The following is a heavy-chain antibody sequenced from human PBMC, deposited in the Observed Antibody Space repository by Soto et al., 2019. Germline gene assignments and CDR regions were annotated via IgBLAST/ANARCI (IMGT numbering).Heavy chain of an antibody. CDR1: GGSFGSSA. D-gene: IGHD3-16*01. Sequence: QVQLVQSGADVKKPVSSVKVSCKTSGGSFGSSAISWVRQAPAQGLEWMGEISPVFDKANYAQNFQGRLTITADELTGTVFMELSSLRSEDTAVYFCARLRRDWGDAFDLWGLGTFVTVSS. J-gene: IGHJ3*01. CDR2: ISPVFDKA. V-gene: IGHV1-69*01. CDR3: ARLRRDWGDAFDL.